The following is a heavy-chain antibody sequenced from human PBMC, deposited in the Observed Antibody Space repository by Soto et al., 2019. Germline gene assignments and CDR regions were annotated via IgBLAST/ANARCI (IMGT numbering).Heavy chain of an antibody. J-gene: IGHJ5*02. CDR2: ISPNSEKT. D-gene: IGHD3-9*01. CDR1: GYTFSNFG. Sequence: ASVKVSCKASGYTFSNFGISWVRQAPGEGLEWMGWISPNSEKTKIAQRFQGRVTMTTDISTSTSYLELRGLTSDDTAVYYCTKDANFDDIHPGYFVNHLSGQATPVSVSS. V-gene: IGHV1-18*01. CDR3: TKDANFDDIHPGYFVNHL.